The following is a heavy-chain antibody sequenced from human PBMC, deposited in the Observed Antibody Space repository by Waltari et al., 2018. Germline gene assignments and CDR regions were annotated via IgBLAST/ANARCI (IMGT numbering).Heavy chain of an antibody. J-gene: IGHJ6*03. Sequence: QVQLQESGPGLVKPSGTLSLTCAVSGGSISSSNWWSWVRQPPGKGLEWIGEIYHSGSTNSDPSLKSRVTISVDKSKNQFSLKLSSVTAADTAVYYCAREVRLERSRYYYMDVWGKGTTVTVSS. V-gene: IGHV4-4*02. CDR1: GGSISSSNW. D-gene: IGHD1-1*01. CDR3: AREVRLERSRYYYMDV. CDR2: IYHSGST.